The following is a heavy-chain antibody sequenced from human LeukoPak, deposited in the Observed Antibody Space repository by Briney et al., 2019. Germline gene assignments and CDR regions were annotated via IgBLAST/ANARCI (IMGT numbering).Heavy chain of an antibody. V-gene: IGHV3-21*01. CDR3: ASGYSLRGMDA. D-gene: IGHD3-22*01. CDR1: GFTFSSYS. Sequence: GGSLRLSCAASGFTFSSYSMNWVRQAPGKGLEWVSYISNSGSYIYYGDSVRGRFTISRDNMNNSPYLQMNSLRVEDTATYYCASGYSLRGMDAWGRGTTVTVSS. CDR2: ISNSGSYI. J-gene: IGHJ6*02.